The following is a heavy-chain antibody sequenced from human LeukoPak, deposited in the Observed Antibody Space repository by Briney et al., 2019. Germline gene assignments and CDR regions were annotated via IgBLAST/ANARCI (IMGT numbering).Heavy chain of an antibody. CDR3: ARHPLSGSYYRSVDY. CDR1: AASISSSSYY. J-gene: IGHJ4*02. CDR2: IYYSGST. D-gene: IGHD1-26*01. Sequence: SETLSLTCTVSAASISSSSYYSGRLRQPPWNGLERIGSIYYSGSTYYNPSLRSRVTISVDTSKNQFSLKLSSVTAADTAVYYCARHPLSGSYYRSVDYWCQGTLVTVSS. V-gene: IGHV4-39*01.